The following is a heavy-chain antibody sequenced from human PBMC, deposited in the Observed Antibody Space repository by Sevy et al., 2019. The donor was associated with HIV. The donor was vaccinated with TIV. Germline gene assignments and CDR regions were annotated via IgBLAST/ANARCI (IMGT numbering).Heavy chain of an antibody. CDR1: GYTFTSYG. CDR2: ISAYNGNT. V-gene: IGHV1-18*01. J-gene: IGHJ6*02. CDR3: ARGLGREYYYGMDV. Sequence: ASVKVSCKASGYTFTSYGISWVRQAPGQGLEWMGWISAYNGNTNYAQKLQGRVTMTTDTSTSTAYMELRSLRSDDTVVYYCARGLGREYYYGMDVWGQGTTVTVSS. D-gene: IGHD2-15*01.